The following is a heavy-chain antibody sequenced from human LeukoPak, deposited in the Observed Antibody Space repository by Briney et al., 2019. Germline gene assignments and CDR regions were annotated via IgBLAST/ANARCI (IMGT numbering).Heavy chain of an antibody. J-gene: IGHJ4*02. D-gene: IGHD3-3*01. V-gene: IGHV3-30*02. CDR2: IRYDGSNK. CDR1: GFTFSSYG. Sequence: GGSLRLSCAASGFTFSSYGMHWVRQAPGKGLEWVAFIRYDGSNKYYADSVKGRFTISRDNSKNTLYLQMNSLRAEDTAVYYCAKDGNMDSYDFWSGYYTPNFDYWGQGTLVTVS. CDR3: AKDGNMDSYDFWSGYYTPNFDY.